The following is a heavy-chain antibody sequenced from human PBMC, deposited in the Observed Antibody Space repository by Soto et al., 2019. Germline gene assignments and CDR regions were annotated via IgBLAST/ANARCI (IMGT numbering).Heavy chain of an antibody. CDR2: ISYSGST. Sequence: QVQLQESGPGLVKPSETLSLTCTVSGGSISSYFWSWIRQAPGKGLEWIGYISYSGSTNYNPSLKSRVTISSDTSKNQFSLKLRSVTAADTAVYYCARVPSGGRVTMVVWGQGTLVTVSS. CDR3: ARVPSGGRVTMVV. J-gene: IGHJ4*02. CDR1: GGSISSYF. D-gene: IGHD3-10*01. V-gene: IGHV4-59*01.